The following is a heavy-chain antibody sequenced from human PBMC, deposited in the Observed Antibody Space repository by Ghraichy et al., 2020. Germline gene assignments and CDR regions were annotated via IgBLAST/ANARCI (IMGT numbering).Heavy chain of an antibody. CDR2: IHSTGST. Sequence: SETLSLTCTVSGGSVNTGPYFWTWIRQHPATGLEWIGYIHSTGSTYYKSSLKSRVTVSMDTSKNQFSLRLRSVTAANSAVYYCALEECDGDCFFTYWGQGDLVTASS. D-gene: IGHD2-21*02. CDR3: ALEECDGDCFFTY. CDR1: GGSVNTGPYF. V-gene: IGHV4-31*03. J-gene: IGHJ4*02.